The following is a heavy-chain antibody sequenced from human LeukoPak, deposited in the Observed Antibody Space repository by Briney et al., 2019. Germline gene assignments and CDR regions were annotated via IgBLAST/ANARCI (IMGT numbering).Heavy chain of an antibody. CDR3: ALVGEALDY. J-gene: IGHJ4*02. CDR2: INPNSGGP. CDR1: GYTFTGYY. V-gene: IGHV1-2*02. D-gene: IGHD4-17*01. Sequence: RASVKVSCKASGYTFTGYYMHWVRQAPGQGLEWMGWINPNSGGPDYAQSFQGRVTMTRDTSISTAYMGLSRLRSDDTAIYYCALVGEALDYWGQGTLVTVSS.